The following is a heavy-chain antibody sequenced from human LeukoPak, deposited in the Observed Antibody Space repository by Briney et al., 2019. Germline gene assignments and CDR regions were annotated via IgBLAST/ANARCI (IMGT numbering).Heavy chain of an antibody. D-gene: IGHD6-6*01. CDR2: INWNGAST. CDR3: ARAVCPTIKFCDSSYFMDV. J-gene: IGHJ6*03. Sequence: GGSLRLSCAASGFSFDDLGMTWVRQVPGKGLEWVAGINWNGASTGYADSVRGRFTSARHNAKNSLYLQMNSLRAEDTALYYCARAVCPTIKFCDSSYFMDVWGKGTTVNVSS. V-gene: IGHV3-20*04. CDR1: GFSFDDLG.